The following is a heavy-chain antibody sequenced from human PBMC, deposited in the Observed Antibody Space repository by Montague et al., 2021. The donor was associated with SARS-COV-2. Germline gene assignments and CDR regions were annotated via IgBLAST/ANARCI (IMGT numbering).Heavy chain of an antibody. CDR2: FYYAGGT. V-gene: IGHV4-39*01. D-gene: IGHD4-17*01. CDR3: ARLYGSSFDY. J-gene: IGHJ4*02. Sequence: SETLSLTCTVSGGSVSRISSHWGWIRQPPGKGLEHIGSFYYAGGTQYNPSLKSRVTISVDTSNDQFSLKMNSVTAADTAVYFCARLYGSSFDYWGQGTLVTVSS. CDR1: GGSVSRISSH.